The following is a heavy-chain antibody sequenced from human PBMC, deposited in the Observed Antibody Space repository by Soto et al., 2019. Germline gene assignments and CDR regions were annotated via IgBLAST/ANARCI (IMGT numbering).Heavy chain of an antibody. CDR3: VKDVAASGMGYYQYYYDMDV. J-gene: IGHJ6*02. CDR2: ISWISDTI. CDR1: GFTFDDYA. Sequence: PGGSLRLSCAPSGFTFDDYAFHWVRQAPGKGLEWVSGISWISDTIGYADSVKGRFTISRDNAKNSLYLQMTSLRAEDTALYYCVKDVAASGMGYYQYYYDMDVWGQGTRVTVCS. D-gene: IGHD1-26*01. V-gene: IGHV3-9*01.